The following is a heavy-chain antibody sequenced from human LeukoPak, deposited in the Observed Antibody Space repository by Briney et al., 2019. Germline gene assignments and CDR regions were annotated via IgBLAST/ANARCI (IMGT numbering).Heavy chain of an antibody. Sequence: SETLSLTCTVSGGSIRIYYWSWIRQPAGKGLEWIGRIYTSESTNYNPSLKSRVSMSVDTSKNQFSLKLSSVTAADTAVYYCARLVGDGSMDVWGQGATVAVSS. CDR2: IYTSEST. CDR1: GGSIRIYY. CDR3: ARLVGDGSMDV. J-gene: IGHJ6*02. D-gene: IGHD3-10*01. V-gene: IGHV4-4*07.